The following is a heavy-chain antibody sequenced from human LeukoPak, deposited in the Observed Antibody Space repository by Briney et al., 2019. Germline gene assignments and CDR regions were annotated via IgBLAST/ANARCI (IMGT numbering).Heavy chain of an antibody. J-gene: IGHJ5*02. CDR1: GGTFSSYA. CDR3: ASGLLWFGEFTGWFDP. V-gene: IGHV1-69*13. D-gene: IGHD3-10*01. CDR2: IIPIFGTA. Sequence: ASVKVSCKASGGTFSSYAISWVRQAPGQGLEWMGGIIPIFGTANYAQKFQGRVTITADESTSTAYMELSSLRSEDTAVYYCASGLLWFGEFTGWFDPWGQGTLVTVSS.